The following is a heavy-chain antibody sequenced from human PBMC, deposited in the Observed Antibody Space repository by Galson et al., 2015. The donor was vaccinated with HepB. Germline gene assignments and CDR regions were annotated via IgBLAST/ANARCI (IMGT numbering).Heavy chain of an antibody. D-gene: IGHD3-22*01. Sequence: SLRLSCAASGFTFSTYWMHWVRQGPGKGLVRVSRINSDGITTSYADSVKGRFTISRDNAKNTLYLQMNSLRAEDTAVYYCARVAGGSSGYSYFVPEFYFDQWGQGTLVTVSS. CDR3: ARVAGGSSGYSYFVPEFYFDQ. J-gene: IGHJ4*02. V-gene: IGHV3-74*01. CDR1: GFTFSTYW. CDR2: INSDGITT.